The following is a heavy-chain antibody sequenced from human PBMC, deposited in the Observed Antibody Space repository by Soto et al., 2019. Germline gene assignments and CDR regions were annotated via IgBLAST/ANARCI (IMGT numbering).Heavy chain of an antibody. CDR3: ASTLGGATPADS. J-gene: IGHJ4*02. Sequence: QVQLVQSGAEVKKPGASVKVSCKASGYTFTSYAMHWVRQAPGQRLEWVGWINAGNGNTKYSQKFQGRVTITTDTYASPAGRELSSLRSEDTAVYYCASTLGGATPADSWGQGTLVTVSS. V-gene: IGHV1-3*01. CDR1: GYTFTSYA. CDR2: INAGNGNT. D-gene: IGHD1-26*01.